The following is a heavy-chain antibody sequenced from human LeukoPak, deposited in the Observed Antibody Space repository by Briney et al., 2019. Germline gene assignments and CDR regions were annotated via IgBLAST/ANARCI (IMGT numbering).Heavy chain of an antibody. CDR1: GGSISSYY. Sequence: SETLSLTRTVSGGSISSYYWSWIRQPPGKGLEWIGYIYYSGSTNYNPSLKSRVTISVDTSKNQFSLKLSSVTAADTAVYYCARRGAVAGTLDYWGQGTLVTVSS. CDR2: IYYSGST. CDR3: ARRGAVAGTLDY. D-gene: IGHD6-19*01. V-gene: IGHV4-59*01. J-gene: IGHJ4*02.